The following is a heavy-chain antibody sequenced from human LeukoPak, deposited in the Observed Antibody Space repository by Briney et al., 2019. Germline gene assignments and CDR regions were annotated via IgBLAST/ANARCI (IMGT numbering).Heavy chain of an antibody. D-gene: IGHD6-13*01. Sequence: SQTLSLTCAVSGGSISSGGYSGSWIRQPPGKGLEWIGYIYHSGSTYYNPSLKSRVTISVDRSKNQFSLKLSSVTAADTAVYYCARGVRWFDPWGQGTLVTVSS. CDR3: ARGVRWFDP. CDR2: IYHSGST. CDR1: GGSISSGGYS. J-gene: IGHJ5*02. V-gene: IGHV4-30-2*01.